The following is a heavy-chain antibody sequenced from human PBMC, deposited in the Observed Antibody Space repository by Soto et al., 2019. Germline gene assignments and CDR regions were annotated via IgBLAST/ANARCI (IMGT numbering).Heavy chain of an antibody. CDR1: GGTFSSYA. Sequence: QVQLVQSGAAVKKPGSSVKVSCKASGGTFSSYAISWVRQAPGQGLEWMGGIIPIFGTANYAQKFQGRVTIAADESTSTAYMELSSLSSEDTAVYYCARGSYYSYYYYYGMDVWGQGTTVTVSS. CDR3: ARGSYYSYYYYYGMDV. CDR2: IIPIFGTA. V-gene: IGHV1-69*12. D-gene: IGHD3-16*01. J-gene: IGHJ6*02.